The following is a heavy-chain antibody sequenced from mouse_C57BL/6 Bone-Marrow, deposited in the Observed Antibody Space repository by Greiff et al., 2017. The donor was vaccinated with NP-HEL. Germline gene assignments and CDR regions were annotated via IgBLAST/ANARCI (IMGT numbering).Heavy chain of an antibody. V-gene: IGHV5-17*01. D-gene: IGHD1-1*01. J-gene: IGHJ2*01. CDR2: ISSGSSTI. CDR3: ARTPFITTVVATDY. Sequence: EVQLQESGGGLVKPGGSLKLSCAASGFTFSDYGMHWVRQAPEKGLEWVAYISSGSSTIYYADTVKGRFTISRDNAKNTLFLQMTSLRSEDTAMYYCARTPFITTVVATDYWGQGTTLTVSS. CDR1: GFTFSDYG.